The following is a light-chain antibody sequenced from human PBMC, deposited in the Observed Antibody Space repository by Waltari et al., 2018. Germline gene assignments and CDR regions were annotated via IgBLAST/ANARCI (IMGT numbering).Light chain of an antibody. Sequence: DIQMTQSPSTLSASVGDRVTITCRASQSISSYFAWYQQKPGKAPKLLIYEGSILESGVPSRFTGSESGPEFTLTISSLQPDDFATYYCQQYNSYLYTFGQGTKLEIK. CDR2: EGS. V-gene: IGKV1-5*01. CDR3: QQYNSYLYT. J-gene: IGKJ2*01. CDR1: QSISSY.